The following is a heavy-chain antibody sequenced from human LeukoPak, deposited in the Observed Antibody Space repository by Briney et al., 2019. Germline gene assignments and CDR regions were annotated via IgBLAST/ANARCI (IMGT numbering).Heavy chain of an antibody. CDR2: MKSNNGHT. D-gene: IGHD7-27*01. V-gene: IGHV1-8*02. CDR3: ARGPPNWGMVGY. CDR1: GYTFTGYY. J-gene: IGHJ4*02. Sequence: ASVKVSCKASGYTFTGYYMHWVRQAPGQGLEWMGWMKSNNGHTGYAQKFQGRATMTRDTSISTAYMELSSLTFEDTAVYYCARGPPNWGMVGYWGQGTLVTVSS.